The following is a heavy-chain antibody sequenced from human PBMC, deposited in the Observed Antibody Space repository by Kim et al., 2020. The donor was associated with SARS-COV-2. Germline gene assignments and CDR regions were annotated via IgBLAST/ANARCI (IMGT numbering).Heavy chain of an antibody. CDR2: ISAYNGNT. Sequence: ASVKVSCKASGYSFITYGISWVRQAPGQGLEWMGWISAYNGNTNYAQKPEGRVTMTTDTSTSTAYMELRSLRSDDTAVYYCAREPNYYDSSGYLYWGKGTLVTVSS. J-gene: IGHJ4*02. CDR3: AREPNYYDSSGYLY. V-gene: IGHV1-18*01. D-gene: IGHD3-22*01. CDR1: GYSFITYG.